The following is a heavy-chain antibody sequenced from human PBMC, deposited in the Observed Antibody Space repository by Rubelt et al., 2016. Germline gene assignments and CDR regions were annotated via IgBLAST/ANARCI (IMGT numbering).Heavy chain of an antibody. CDR3: ARLLTYENPAYYMDV. J-gene: IGHJ6*03. D-gene: IGHD1-26*01. Sequence: QLQLQESGPGLVKPSETLSLTCTVSGDSISSGYYWGWVRQPPGKGLECIGSIYQSGSTYYNPSLKSRVTVSVDTSRRQFSLQVGSVTAVDTAVYYCARLLTYENPAYYMDVWGKGTTVTGS. CDR1: GDSISSGYY. V-gene: IGHV4-38-2*02. CDR2: IYQSGST.